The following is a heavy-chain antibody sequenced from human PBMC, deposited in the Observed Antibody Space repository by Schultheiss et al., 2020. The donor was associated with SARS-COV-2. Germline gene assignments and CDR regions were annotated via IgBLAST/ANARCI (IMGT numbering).Heavy chain of an antibody. D-gene: IGHD3-10*01. CDR1: GGSISSSSYY. Sequence: SETLSLTCTVSGGSISSSSYYWGWIRQPPGKGLEWIGSIYYSGSTYYNPSLKSRVTISVDTSKNQFSLKLSSVTAADTAVYDCATKRGRGYYYSSGSYSPCDYWGQGTLVTVSS. CDR2: IYYSGST. CDR3: ATKRGRGYYYSSGSYSPCDY. J-gene: IGHJ4*02. V-gene: IGHV4-39*07.